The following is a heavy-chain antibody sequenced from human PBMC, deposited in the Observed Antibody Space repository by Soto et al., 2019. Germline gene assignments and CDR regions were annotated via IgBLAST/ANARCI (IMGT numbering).Heavy chain of an antibody. D-gene: IGHD2-15*01. CDR2: INPSDGST. Sequence: QVQLVQSGAEVKKPGASVKISCKTSGYTFAMHYIHWVRQVPGQGLEWMGMINPSDGSTSYVQKFQGRVTMTRDTSAAKVFLNMSRLTSHDAAVFYCAREDGGGGRRHDFWGQGTLVTVSS. V-gene: IGHV1-46*01. CDR3: AREDGGGGRRHDF. J-gene: IGHJ4*02. CDR1: GYTFAMHY.